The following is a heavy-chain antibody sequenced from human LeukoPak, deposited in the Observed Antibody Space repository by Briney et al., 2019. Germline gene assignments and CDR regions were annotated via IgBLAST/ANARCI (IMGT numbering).Heavy chain of an antibody. D-gene: IGHD2-2*01. Sequence: GGSLRLSCAASGFTFSSYAMSWVRQAPGKGLEWVPAISGSGGSTYYADSVKGRFTISRDNSKNTLYLQMNSLRAEDTAVYYCAKGGYCSSTSCYDWYFDLWGRGTLVTVSS. CDR1: GFTFSSYA. CDR3: AKGGYCSSTSCYDWYFDL. J-gene: IGHJ2*01. CDR2: ISGSGGST. V-gene: IGHV3-23*01.